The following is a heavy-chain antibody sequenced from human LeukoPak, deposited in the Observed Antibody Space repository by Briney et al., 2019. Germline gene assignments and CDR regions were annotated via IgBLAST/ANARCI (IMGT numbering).Heavy chain of an antibody. J-gene: IGHJ4*02. CDR2: ISAYNGNT. D-gene: IGHD3-3*01. CDR1: GYTFTSYG. CDR3: ARVGTIFGVVIIPTTSPFDY. Sequence: GASVKVSCKASGYTFTSYGISWVRQAPGQGLEWMGWISAYNGNTNYVQKLQGRVTMTTDTSTSTAYMELRSLRSDDTAVYYCARVGTIFGVVIIPTTSPFDYWGQGTLVTVSS. V-gene: IGHV1-18*01.